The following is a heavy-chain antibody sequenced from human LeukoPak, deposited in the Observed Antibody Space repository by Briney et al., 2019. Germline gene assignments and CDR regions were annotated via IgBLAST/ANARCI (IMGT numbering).Heavy chain of an antibody. CDR2: INHSGST. D-gene: IGHD6-13*01. V-gene: IGHV4-34*01. CDR1: GGSFSGYY. CDR3: ARALYRSSRPDY. J-gene: IGHJ4*02. Sequence: PSETLSLTCAVYGGSFSGYYWSWIRQPPGKGLEWIGEINHSGSTNYHPYLKSRVTISVDTSKHQFSLKLSSVTAADTAVYYCARALYRSSRPDYWGQGTLVTVSS.